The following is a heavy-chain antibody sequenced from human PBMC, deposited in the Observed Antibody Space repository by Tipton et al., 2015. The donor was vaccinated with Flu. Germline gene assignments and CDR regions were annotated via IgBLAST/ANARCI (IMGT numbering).Heavy chain of an antibody. J-gene: IGHJ6*02. CDR2: IRFDGSTK. D-gene: IGHD3-16*01. CDR1: GFTFNNYV. V-gene: IGHV3-30*02. CDR3: ARDTYDYVWGSWNGMDV. Sequence: SLRLSCAASGFTFNNYVMHWVRQAPGKGLEWVAFIRFDGSTKNYADSVKGRFTISRDTSKNTLYLQMNSLRADDTAVYYCARDTYDYVWGSWNGMDVWGQGTTVTVSS.